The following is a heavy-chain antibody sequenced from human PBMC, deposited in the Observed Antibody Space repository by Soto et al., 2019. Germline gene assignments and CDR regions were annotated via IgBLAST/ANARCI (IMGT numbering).Heavy chain of an antibody. CDR1: GFTFSSYG. CDR2: IWYDGSNK. Sequence: VQLLESGGGLVQPGGSLRLSCAASGFTFSSYGMHWVRQAPGKGLDWVAVIWYDGSNKDYAESVKGRFTISRDNSKNTLYLQMNSLRADDTAVYYCASSINWGQGTLVTVSS. V-gene: IGHV3-33*08. J-gene: IGHJ4*02. CDR3: ASSIN.